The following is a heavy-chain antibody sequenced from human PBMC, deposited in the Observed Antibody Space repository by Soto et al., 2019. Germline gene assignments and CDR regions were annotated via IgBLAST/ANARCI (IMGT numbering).Heavy chain of an antibody. Sequence: PGGSLRLSCAASGFTFSDYAMHWVRRAPGKGLEWVALISYDGSNKYYPDSVKGRFTISRDNSNNKVYLQMNGLTADDTAVYYCTTDPRWEWYWYDCWGQGTLVTVSS. V-gene: IGHV3-30*03. CDR2: ISYDGSNK. D-gene: IGHD3-3*01. J-gene: IGHJ4*02. CDR1: GFTFSDYA. CDR3: TTDPRWEWYWYDC.